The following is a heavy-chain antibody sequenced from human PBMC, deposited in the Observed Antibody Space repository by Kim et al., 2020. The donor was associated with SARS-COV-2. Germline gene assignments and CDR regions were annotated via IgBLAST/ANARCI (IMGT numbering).Heavy chain of an antibody. V-gene: IGHV3-23*01. Sequence: GGSLRLSCAASGFTFSSYAMSWFRQAPGKGLEWVSAISGSGGSTYYADSVKGRFTISRDNSKNTLYLQMNSLRAEDTAVYYCAKDLGSSWYPPNWFDPWGQGSLVTVSS. J-gene: IGHJ5*02. CDR2: ISGSGGST. CDR3: AKDLGSSWYPPNWFDP. CDR1: GFTFSSYA. D-gene: IGHD6-13*01.